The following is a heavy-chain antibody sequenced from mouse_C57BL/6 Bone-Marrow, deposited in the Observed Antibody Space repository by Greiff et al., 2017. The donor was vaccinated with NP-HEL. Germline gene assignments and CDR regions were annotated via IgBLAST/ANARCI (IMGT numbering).Heavy chain of an antibody. J-gene: IGHJ3*01. CDR1: GYTFTSYN. Sequence: QVQLQQSGAELVRPGASVKMSCKASGYTFTSYNMPWVKQTPKQGLEWIGAIYPGNGDTYYNQQLKGKATLTVDKSSSTAYMQLSSLTSEDSAVYFCARGAYWGQGTLVTVSA. CDR2: IYPGNGDT. CDR3: ARGAY. V-gene: IGHV1-12*01.